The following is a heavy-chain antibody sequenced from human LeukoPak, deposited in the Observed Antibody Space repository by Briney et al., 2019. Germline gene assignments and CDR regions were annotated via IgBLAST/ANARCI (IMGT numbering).Heavy chain of an antibody. CDR3: ARVGEGDYGFAYYSGMDV. CDR2: IYYSGST. V-gene: IGHV4-30-4*01. J-gene: IGHJ6*02. Sequence: SETLSLTCTVSGGSISSGDYYWSWIRQPPGKGLEWIGYIYYSGSTYYNPSLKSRVTISVDTSKNQFSLKLSSVTAADTAVYYCARVGEGDYGFAYYSGMDVWAKGPRSPSP. D-gene: IGHD4-17*01. CDR1: GGSISSGDYY.